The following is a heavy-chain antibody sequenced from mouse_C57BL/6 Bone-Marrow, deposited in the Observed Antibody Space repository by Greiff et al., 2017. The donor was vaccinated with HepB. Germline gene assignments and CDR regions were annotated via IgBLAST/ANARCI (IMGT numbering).Heavy chain of an antibody. J-gene: IGHJ3*01. D-gene: IGHD2-4*01. CDR2: IHPNSGST. Sequence: QVQLQQPGAELVKPGASVKLSCKASGYTFTSYWMHWVKRRPGQGLEWIGMIHPNSGSTNYNEKFKSKATLTVDKSSSTAYMQLSSLTSEDSAVYYCARRRLRSLAYWGQGTLVTVSA. CDR1: GYTFTSYW. V-gene: IGHV1-64*01. CDR3: ARRRLRSLAY.